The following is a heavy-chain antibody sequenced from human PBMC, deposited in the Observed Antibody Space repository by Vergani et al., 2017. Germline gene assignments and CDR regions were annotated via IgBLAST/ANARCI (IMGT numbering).Heavy chain of an antibody. J-gene: IGHJ6*03. CDR3: AKDLTPTDYSGYNYYYYYYMDV. CDR1: GFTFSSYW. V-gene: IGHV3-7*01. Sequence: EVQLVESGGGLVQPGGSLRLSCAASGFTFSSYWMSWVRQAPGKGLEWVANIKQDGSEKYYVDSVKGRFTISRDNAKNSLYLQMNSLRAEDTALYYCAKDLTPTDYSGYNYYYYYYMDVWGKGTTVTVSS. CDR2: IKQDGSEK. D-gene: IGHD5-12*01.